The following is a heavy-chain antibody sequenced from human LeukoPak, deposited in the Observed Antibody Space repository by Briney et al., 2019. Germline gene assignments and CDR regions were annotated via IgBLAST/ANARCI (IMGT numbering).Heavy chain of an antibody. Sequence: PGGSLRLSCAASGFTFSSSAMSWVRQVPGKGLEWVSGISASGGSTSYADSVRGRFTISRDNSKNTLYLQMNSLRAEDTAVYYCAKDLYYYGSFDYWGQGTLVTVSS. J-gene: IGHJ4*02. CDR3: AKDLYYYGSFDY. CDR2: ISASGGST. V-gene: IGHV3-23*01. D-gene: IGHD3-10*01. CDR1: GFTFSSSA.